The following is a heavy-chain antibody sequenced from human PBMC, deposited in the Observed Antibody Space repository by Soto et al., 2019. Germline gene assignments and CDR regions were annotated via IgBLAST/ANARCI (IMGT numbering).Heavy chain of an antibody. Sequence: LRLSCAASGFTFSSYAMHWVRQAPGKGLEWVAVISYDGSNKYYADSVKGRFTISRDNSKNTLYLQMNSLRAEDTAVYYCARMLEVAWAGGMDVWGQGTTVTVSS. CDR3: ARMLEVAWAGGMDV. V-gene: IGHV3-30-3*01. CDR2: ISYDGSNK. J-gene: IGHJ6*02. CDR1: GFTFSSYA. D-gene: IGHD1-1*01.